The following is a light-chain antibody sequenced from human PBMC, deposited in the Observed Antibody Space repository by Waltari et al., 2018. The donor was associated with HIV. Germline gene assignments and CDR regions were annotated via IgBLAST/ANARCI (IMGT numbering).Light chain of an antibody. CDR3: HVWDSSSYDCA. J-gene: IGLJ3*02. V-gene: IGLV3-21*04. CDR1: DIGTKR. CDR2: DDS. Sequence: SYVLTQPPSVSVAPGKTANVACGGSDIGTKRVHWYQQRPGQAPVLVIYDDSNRPSGIPERFSGSNSGNTATLTSARAEAGDEADYYCHVWDSSSYDCAFGGGTKLTVL.